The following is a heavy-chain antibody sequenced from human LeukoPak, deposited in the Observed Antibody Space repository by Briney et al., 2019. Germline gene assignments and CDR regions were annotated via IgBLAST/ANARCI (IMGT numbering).Heavy chain of an antibody. CDR1: GFTFSSYW. CDR2: IKQDGSEK. V-gene: IGHV3-7*01. J-gene: IGHJ3*02. Sequence: PGGSLRLSCAASGFTFSSYWMSWVRQAPGKGLEWVANIKQDGSEKYYVDSVKGRFTISRDNAKNSLYLQMNSLRAEGTAVYYCAREDTFGGVILHGGAFDIWGQGTMVTVSS. D-gene: IGHD3-16*02. CDR3: AREDTFGGVILHGGAFDI.